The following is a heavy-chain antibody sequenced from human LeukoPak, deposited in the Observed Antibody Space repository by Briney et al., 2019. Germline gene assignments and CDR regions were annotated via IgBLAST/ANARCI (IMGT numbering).Heavy chain of an antibody. V-gene: IGHV4-59*01. J-gene: IGHJ2*01. CDR1: GGSINGYF. CDR2: IYFSGST. D-gene: IGHD6-13*01. CDR3: ARGETAAGTIWYFDL. Sequence: PSETLSLICTVSGGSINGYFWSWIRQPPGKGLEWIGHIYFSGSTKYNPSLKSQVTMSLDTSKNQLSLNLNSVAAADTAVYYCARGETAAGTIWYFDLWGRGTLVTVSS.